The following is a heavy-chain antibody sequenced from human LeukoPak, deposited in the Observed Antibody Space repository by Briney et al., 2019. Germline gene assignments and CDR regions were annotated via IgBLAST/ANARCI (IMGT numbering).Heavy chain of an antibody. CDR3: ARDAITMIEPIWFDP. J-gene: IGHJ5*02. CDR2: INHSGST. Sequence: SETLSLTCAVYGGSFSGYYWSWIRQPPGKGLEWIGEINHSGSTNYNPSLKSRVTISVDTSKNQFSLKLSSVTAADTAVYYCARDAITMIEPIWFDPWGQGTLVTVSS. V-gene: IGHV4-34*01. D-gene: IGHD3-22*01. CDR1: GGSFSGYY.